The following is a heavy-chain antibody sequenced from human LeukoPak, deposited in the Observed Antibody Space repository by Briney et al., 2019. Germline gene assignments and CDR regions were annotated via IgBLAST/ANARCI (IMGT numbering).Heavy chain of an antibody. CDR3: ARGYSSGWYQVDY. J-gene: IGHJ4*02. Sequence: SETLSLTCAVYGGSFSDYYWSWIRQPPGKGLEWIGEINHSGNTNYNPSLKSRVTISVDTSKNQFSLKLSSVTAADTAVYYCARGYSSGWYQVDYWGQETLVTVSS. CDR2: INHSGNT. V-gene: IGHV4-34*01. D-gene: IGHD6-19*01. CDR1: GGSFSDYY.